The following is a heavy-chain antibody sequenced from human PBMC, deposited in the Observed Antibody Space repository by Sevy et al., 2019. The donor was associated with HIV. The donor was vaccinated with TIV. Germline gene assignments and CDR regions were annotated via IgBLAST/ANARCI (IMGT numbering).Heavy chain of an antibody. J-gene: IGHJ6*02. CDR1: GYTFTGYY. CDR3: AREGTMVRGVIIPGYYGMDV. Sequence: ASVKVSCKASGYTFTGYYMHWVRQAPGQGLEWMGWINPNSGGTNYAQKLQGRVTMTRDTSISTAYIELSRLRSDDTGVYYCAREGTMVRGVIIPGYYGMDVWGQGTTVTVSS. CDR2: INPNSGGT. V-gene: IGHV1-2*02. D-gene: IGHD3-10*01.